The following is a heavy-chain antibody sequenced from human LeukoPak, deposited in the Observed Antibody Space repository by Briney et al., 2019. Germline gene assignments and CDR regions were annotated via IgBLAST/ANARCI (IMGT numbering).Heavy chain of an antibody. CDR2: TYYRSKWYN. V-gene: IGHV6-1*01. CDR3: TNTVGATIDY. CDR1: GDSVSSNSAA. J-gene: IGHJ4*02. D-gene: IGHD1-26*01. Sequence: SQTLSLTCAISGDSVSSNSAAWNCIRQSPSRGLEWLGRTYYRSKWYNDYAVSVKSRITINPDTSKNQFSLQLNSVTPEDTAIYYCTNTVGATIDYWGQGTLVTVSS.